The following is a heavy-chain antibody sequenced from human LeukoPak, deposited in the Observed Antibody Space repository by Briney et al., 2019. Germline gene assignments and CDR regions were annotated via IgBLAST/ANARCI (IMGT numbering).Heavy chain of an antibody. J-gene: IGHJ4*02. D-gene: IGHD3-22*01. Sequence: GRSPRLSCTSSGFTFGDHAVAWVRQAPGKGLEWVGFIRSKSNGATTGYAASVKGRFSISRDDSKGIAYLQMNSLKTEDTAVYYCSTQHYYDVSVYYEEFDYWGQGTLVTVS. V-gene: IGHV3-49*04. CDR2: IRSKSNGATT. CDR1: GFTFGDHA. CDR3: STQHYYDVSVYYEEFDY.